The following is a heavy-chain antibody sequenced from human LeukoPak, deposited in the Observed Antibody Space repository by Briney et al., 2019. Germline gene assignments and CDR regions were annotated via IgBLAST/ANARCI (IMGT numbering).Heavy chain of an antibody. V-gene: IGHV3-30*01. Sequence: PGGSLRLSCAASRFTFRNFPMHWVRQAPGKGLEWLALKSPDGTSQYYADSVRGRFTISRDNSKNTLSLQMNSLTVEDTAMYYCVSDTADWGQGTLVTVSS. CDR2: KSPDGTSQ. D-gene: IGHD2-21*02. CDR3: VSDTAD. J-gene: IGHJ4*02. CDR1: RFTFRNFP.